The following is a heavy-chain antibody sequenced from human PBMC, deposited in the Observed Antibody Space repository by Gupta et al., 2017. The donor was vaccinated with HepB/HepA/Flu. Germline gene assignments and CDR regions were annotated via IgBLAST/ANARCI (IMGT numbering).Heavy chain of an antibody. CDR2: IHYSGTT. V-gene: IGHV4-39*01. Sequence: QLQLQESGPGLVKPSETLSLTFSVSGGSIRVGINYWGWVRQSPGKGLEWIGEIHYSGTTSYSPSLKSRVTMSVDSSQNQYSLRLISVTAAXAXVYYCAXVVEWELPYYFDYWGQGVLVTVSS. CDR1: GGSIRVGINY. CDR3: AXVVEWELPYYFDY. D-gene: IGHD1-26*01. J-gene: IGHJ4*02.